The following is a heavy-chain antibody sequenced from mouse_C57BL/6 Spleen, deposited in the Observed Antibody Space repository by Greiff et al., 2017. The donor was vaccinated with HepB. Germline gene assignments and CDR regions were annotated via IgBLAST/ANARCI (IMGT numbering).Heavy chain of an antibody. Sequence: QVQLQQPGAELVRPGSSVKLSCKASGYTFTSYWMDWVKQRPGQGLEWIGNIYPSDSETHYNQKFKDKATLTVDKSSRTAYMQLSSLTSEDSAVYYCARDYDDAMDYWGQGTSVTVSS. V-gene: IGHV1-61*01. J-gene: IGHJ4*01. CDR1: GYTFTSYW. CDR3: ARDYDDAMDY. D-gene: IGHD2-4*01. CDR2: IYPSDSET.